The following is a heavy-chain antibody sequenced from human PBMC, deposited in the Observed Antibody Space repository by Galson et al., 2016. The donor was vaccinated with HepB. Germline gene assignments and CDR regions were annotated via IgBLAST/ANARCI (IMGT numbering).Heavy chain of an antibody. CDR2: ISSSSGVL. D-gene: IGHD1-26*01. Sequence: SLRLSCAASGFTFSSFSMNWVRQAPGKGLEWASYISSSSGVLYYADSVKGRFTISRDNAKNSLYLQMNSLRDEDTAVYYCARDLHSGAYTFDYWGQGTLVTFSA. V-gene: IGHV3-48*02. J-gene: IGHJ4*02. CDR3: ARDLHSGAYTFDY. CDR1: GFTFSSFS.